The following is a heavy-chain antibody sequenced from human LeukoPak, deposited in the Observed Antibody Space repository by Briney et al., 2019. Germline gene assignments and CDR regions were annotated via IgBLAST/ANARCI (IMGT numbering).Heavy chain of an antibody. J-gene: IGHJ6*03. D-gene: IGHD4-11*01. CDR1: GFTVSSNY. V-gene: IGHV3-53*01. CDR2: IYSGGST. CDR3: ARDSGITTSYYYMDV. Sequence: GGSLRLSCAASGFTVSSNYMSWVRQAPGKGLEWVSVIYSGGSTYYADSVKGRFTISRDNSKNTLYLQMNSLRAEDTAVYYCARDSGITTSYYYMDVWGKGTTVTVSS.